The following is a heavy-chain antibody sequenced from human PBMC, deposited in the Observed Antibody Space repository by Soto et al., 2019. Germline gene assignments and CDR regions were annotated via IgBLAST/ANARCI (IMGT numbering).Heavy chain of an antibody. CDR2: ISWNSGTI. D-gene: IGHD3-22*01. CDR3: AKDSTGSGYYFDY. J-gene: IGHJ4*02. CDR1: GFTFDDYA. V-gene: IGHV3-9*01. Sequence: EVQLVESGGGLVQPGRSLRLSCAASGFTFDDYAMHWVRQAPGKGLEWVSGISWNSGTIGYADSVKGRFTISRDNAKNSLYLQMNSLRAEDTALYYCAKDSTGSGYYFDYWGQGNLVTVSS.